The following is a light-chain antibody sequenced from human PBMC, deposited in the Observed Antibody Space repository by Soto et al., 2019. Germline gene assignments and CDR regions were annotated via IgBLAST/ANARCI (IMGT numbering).Light chain of an antibody. J-gene: IGKJ2*01. V-gene: IGKV1-39*01. CDR2: AAA. CDR3: QQTYSTTHS. Sequence: DIPMNQSPSSLSASIGDRVTISCRASQNIERYLNWYQHKPGRAPQLLMFAAANLETGVTTRFSGSGSGTDFTLTITSLQPEDFATYYCQQTYSTTHSVGQVTKVEIK. CDR1: QNIERY.